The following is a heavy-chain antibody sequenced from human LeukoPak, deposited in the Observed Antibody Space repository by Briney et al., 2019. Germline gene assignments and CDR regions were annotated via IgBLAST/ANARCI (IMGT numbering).Heavy chain of an antibody. CDR2: IIPIFGTA. D-gene: IGHD4-23*01. V-gene: IGHV1-69*13. Sequence: SVKVSCKASGYTFSSYAISWVRQAPGQGLEWMGGIIPIFGTANYAQKFQGRVTITADESTSTAYMELSSLRSDDTAVYYCARDILGGNSGYWGQGTLVTVSS. CDR1: GYTFSSYA. CDR3: ARDILGGNSGY. J-gene: IGHJ4*02.